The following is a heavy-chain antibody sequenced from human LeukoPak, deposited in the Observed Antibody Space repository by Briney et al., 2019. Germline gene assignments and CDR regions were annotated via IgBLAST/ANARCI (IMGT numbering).Heavy chain of an antibody. Sequence: GASVKVSCKASGGTFSSYAISWVRQAPGQGLKWMGGIIPIFGTANYAQKFQGRVTITTDESTSTAYMELSSLRSEDTAVYYCARGGRNYYDSSGYYLNHCGQGTLVTVSS. CDR1: GGTFSSYA. CDR2: IIPIFGTA. V-gene: IGHV1-69*05. CDR3: ARGGRNYYDSSGYYLNH. J-gene: IGHJ1*01. D-gene: IGHD3-22*01.